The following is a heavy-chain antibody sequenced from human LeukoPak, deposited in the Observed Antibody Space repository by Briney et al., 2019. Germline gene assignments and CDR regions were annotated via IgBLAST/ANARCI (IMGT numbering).Heavy chain of an antibody. D-gene: IGHD3-22*01. CDR1: GGSISSGSYY. CDR3: ARESRRYYYDSSGYYYNDY. V-gene: IGHV4-61*02. J-gene: IGHJ4*02. CDR2: IYTSGST. Sequence: PSETLSLTCTASGGSISSGSYYWSWIRQPAGKGLEWIGRIYTSGSTNYNPSLKSRVTISVDTSKNQFSLKLSSVTTADTAVYYCARESRRYYYDSSGYYYNDYWGQGTLVTVSS.